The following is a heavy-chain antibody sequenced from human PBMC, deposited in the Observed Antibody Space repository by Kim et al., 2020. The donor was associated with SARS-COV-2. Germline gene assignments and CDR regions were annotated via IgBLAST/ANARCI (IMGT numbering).Heavy chain of an antibody. V-gene: IGHV3-33*01. Sequence: GGSLRLSCAASGFTFSSYGMHWVRQAPGKGLEWVAVIWYDGSNKYYADSVKGRFTISRDNSKNTLYLQMNSLRAEDTAAYYCARDPGDTMIVYPDYWGQGTLVTVSS. D-gene: IGHD3-22*01. CDR3: ARDPGDTMIVYPDY. J-gene: IGHJ4*02. CDR2: IWYDGSNK. CDR1: GFTFSSYG.